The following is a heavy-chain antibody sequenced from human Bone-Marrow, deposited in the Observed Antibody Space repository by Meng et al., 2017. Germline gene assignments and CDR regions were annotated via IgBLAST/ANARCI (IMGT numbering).Heavy chain of an antibody. D-gene: IGHD1-26*01. J-gene: IGHJ5*02. Sequence: SETLSLTCTVSGGSISSYYWSWIRQPPGKGLEWIGSIYYSGSTYYNPSLKSRVTISVDTSKNQFSLKLSSVTAADTAVYYCARDLSGSYYLSWFDPWGQGTLVTVS. CDR1: GGSISSYY. CDR2: IYYSGST. CDR3: ARDLSGSYYLSWFDP. V-gene: IGHV4-59*12.